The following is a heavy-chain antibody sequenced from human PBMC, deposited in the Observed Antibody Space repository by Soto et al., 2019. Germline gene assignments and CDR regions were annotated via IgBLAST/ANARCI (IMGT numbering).Heavy chain of an antibody. V-gene: IGHV1-18*01. CDR3: ARALYYYDNSGLAY. CDR2: INIYSGDA. J-gene: IGHJ4*02. CDR1: GYTFTSYG. Sequence: QVRLEQSGPEVKKTGASVKVSCKASGYTFTSYGISWVRQAPGQGLEWMGWINIYSGDANYAQSFQDRVTMTRDTSTNTVYMEMRTLRSDDTAVYYCARALYYYDNSGLAYWGQGTFVTVSS. D-gene: IGHD3-22*01.